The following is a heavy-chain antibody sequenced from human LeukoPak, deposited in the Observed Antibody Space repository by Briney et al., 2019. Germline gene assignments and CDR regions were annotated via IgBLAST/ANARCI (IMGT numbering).Heavy chain of an antibody. CDR3: AKAKRTRYSSSWYFDY. CDR1: GFTFSSYG. D-gene: IGHD6-13*01. J-gene: IGHJ4*02. V-gene: IGHV3-30*02. CDR2: IRYDGSNK. Sequence: GGSLRLSCAASGFTFSSYGMHWVRQAPGKGLEWVAFIRYDGSNKYYADSVKGRFTISRDNSKNTLYLQMNSLRAEDTAVYYCAKAKRTRYSSSWYFDYWGQGTLVTVSS.